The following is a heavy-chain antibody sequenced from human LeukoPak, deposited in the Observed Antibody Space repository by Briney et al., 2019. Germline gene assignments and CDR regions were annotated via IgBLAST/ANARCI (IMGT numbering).Heavy chain of an antibody. CDR1: GFTFDDYG. CDR2: INWNGGST. V-gene: IGHV3-20*04. J-gene: IGHJ4*02. D-gene: IGHD2-15*01. CDR3: ARDLPGYCSGGSCYFDY. Sequence: GGSLRLSCAASGFTFDDYGMSWVCHPPGPGLELVSGINWNGGSTGYADSVKGRFTISRDNAKNSLYLQMNSLRAEDTALYYCARDLPGYCSGGSCYFDYWGQGTLVTVSS.